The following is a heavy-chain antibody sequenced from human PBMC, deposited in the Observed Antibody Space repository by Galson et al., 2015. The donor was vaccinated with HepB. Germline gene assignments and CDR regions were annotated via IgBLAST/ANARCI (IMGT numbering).Heavy chain of an antibody. V-gene: IGHV3-30*03. CDR1: GFTFSSYG. D-gene: IGHD2-21*02. CDR2: ITYDGSNK. Sequence: SLRLSCAASGFTFSSYGMHWVRQAPGKGLEWVAVITYDGSNKYYADSVKGRFTISRDNSKNTLYLQMNSLRAEDTAVYYCATDLGGDSCMDYWGQGTLVTVSS. CDR3: ATDLGGDSCMDY. J-gene: IGHJ4*02.